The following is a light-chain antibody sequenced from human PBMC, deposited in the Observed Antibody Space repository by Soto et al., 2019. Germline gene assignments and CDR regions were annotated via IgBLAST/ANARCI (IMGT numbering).Light chain of an antibody. V-gene: IGKV3-20*01. CDR3: QQYGSSPEIT. Sequence: EIVLTQSPGTLSLSPGERATLSCRASQSVSSSYLAWFQQKPGQAPRLLIYGASGRATGIPDRFSGSGSGTDFTLTNSRLEPEDFAVYYCQQYGSSPEITFGGGTKVEIK. CDR1: QSVSSSY. CDR2: GAS. J-gene: IGKJ4*01.